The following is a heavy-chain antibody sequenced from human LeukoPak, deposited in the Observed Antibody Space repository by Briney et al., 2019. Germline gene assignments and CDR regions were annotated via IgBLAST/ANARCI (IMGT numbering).Heavy chain of an antibody. CDR1: GFTFSGSA. CDR2: IRSKANSYAT. D-gene: IGHD3-10*01. V-gene: IGHV3-73*01. J-gene: IGHJ4*02. CDR3: TTYGSGRKFDY. Sequence: GGSLRLSCAASGFTFSGSAMHWVRQASGKGLEWVGRIRSKANSYATAYAASVKGRFTISRDDSKNTAYLQMNSLKSEDTAVYYCTTYGSGRKFDYWGQRILVTVSS.